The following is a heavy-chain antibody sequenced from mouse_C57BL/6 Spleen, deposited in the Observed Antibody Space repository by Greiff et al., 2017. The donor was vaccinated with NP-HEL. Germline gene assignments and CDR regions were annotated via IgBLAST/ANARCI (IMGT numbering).Heavy chain of an antibody. V-gene: IGHV1-64*01. CDR1: GYTFTSYW. CDR2: IHPNSGST. CDR3: ASWRRGFAY. Sequence: QVQLQQPGAELVKPGASVKLSCKASGYTFTSYWMHWVKQRPGQGLEWIGMIHPNSGSTNYNEKFKSKATLTVDKSSSTAYMQLSSLTSEDSAVYYCASWRRGFAYWGQGTLVTVSA. J-gene: IGHJ3*01.